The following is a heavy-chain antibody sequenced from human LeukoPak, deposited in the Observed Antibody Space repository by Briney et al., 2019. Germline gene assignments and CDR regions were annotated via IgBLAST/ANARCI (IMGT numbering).Heavy chain of an antibody. D-gene: IGHD3-22*01. J-gene: IGHJ5*02. CDR1: GGTFSSYA. V-gene: IGHV1-69*04. CDR3: ARDGSEDYYDSSGLYRPWFDP. Sequence: ASVKVSCKASGGTFSSYAISWVRQAPGQGLEWMGRIIPILGIVNYAQKFQGRVTITADKSTSTAYMELSSLRSEDTAVYYCARDGSEDYYDSSGLYRPWFDPWGQGTLVTVSS. CDR2: IIPILGIV.